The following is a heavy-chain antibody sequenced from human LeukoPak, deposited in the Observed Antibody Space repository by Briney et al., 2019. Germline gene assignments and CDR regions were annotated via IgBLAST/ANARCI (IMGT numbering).Heavy chain of an antibody. V-gene: IGHV4-34*01. J-gene: IGHJ4*02. CDR1: GGSFSGYY. Sequence: SETLSLTCAVYGGSFSGYYWSWIRQPPGKGLEWIGEINHSGSTNYNPSLKSRVTISVDTSKNQFSLKLSFVTAADTAVYYCARAPMRPYCSGGSCYSRGVGYWGQGTLVTVSS. CDR2: INHSGST. D-gene: IGHD2-15*01. CDR3: ARAPMRPYCSGGSCYSRGVGY.